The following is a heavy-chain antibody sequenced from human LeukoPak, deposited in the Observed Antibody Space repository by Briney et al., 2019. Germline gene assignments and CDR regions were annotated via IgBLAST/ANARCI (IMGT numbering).Heavy chain of an antibody. D-gene: IGHD5-24*01. CDR1: GYTFTSYA. J-gene: IGHJ4*02. CDR2: INAGNGNT. V-gene: IGHV1-3*01. Sequence: ASVKVSRKDSGYTFTSYAMHWVRQAPGQRLEWMGWINAGNGNTKYSQKFQGRVTITRDTSASTAYMELSSLRSEDTAVYYCASPIKKSGWDYWGQGTLVTVSS. CDR3: ASPIKKSGWDY.